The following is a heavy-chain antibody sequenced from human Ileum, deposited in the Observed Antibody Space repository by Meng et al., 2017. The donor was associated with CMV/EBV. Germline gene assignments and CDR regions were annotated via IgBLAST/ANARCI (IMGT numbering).Heavy chain of an antibody. V-gene: IGHV4-59*01. CDR2: LHYSGST. D-gene: IGHD5-18*01. CDR1: GDSIGSSC. CDR3: ARGHTLMVTPFDY. J-gene: IGHJ4*02. Sequence: SEPLSLTCTVSGDSIGSSCWRWIRQPPGKGLEWIGYLHYSGSTDYNPSLKSRVTMSRDTSKNQFSLQLSSVTAADTAVYFDARGHTLMVTPFDYWGQGTRVT.